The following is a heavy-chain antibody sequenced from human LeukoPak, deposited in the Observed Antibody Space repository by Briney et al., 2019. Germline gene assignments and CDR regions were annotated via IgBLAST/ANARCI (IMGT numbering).Heavy chain of an antibody. D-gene: IGHD6-13*01. CDR3: ARFSGSSSFDY. Sequence: PGGSLRLSCAASGFTVSSNYMSWVRQAPGKGLEWVSVIYSGGATYYADSVKGRFTISRDNSKNTLFLQMNSLKVEDTAVYYCARFSGSSSFDYWGQGTLVTVSS. J-gene: IGHJ4*02. CDR1: GFTVSSNY. V-gene: IGHV3-53*01. CDR2: IYSGGAT.